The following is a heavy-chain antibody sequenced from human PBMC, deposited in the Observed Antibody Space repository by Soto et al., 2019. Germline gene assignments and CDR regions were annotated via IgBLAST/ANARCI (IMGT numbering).Heavy chain of an antibody. Sequence: GGSLRLSCAASGFTFSSYAMSWVRQAPGKGLEWVSAISGSGGSTYYADSVKGRFTISRDNSKNTLYQQMNSLRAEDTAVYYCAKRGVVVVAAAYYYYMDVWGKGTTVTVSS. CDR1: GFTFSSYA. CDR2: ISGSGGST. J-gene: IGHJ6*03. V-gene: IGHV3-23*01. CDR3: AKRGVVVVAAAYYYYMDV. D-gene: IGHD2-15*01.